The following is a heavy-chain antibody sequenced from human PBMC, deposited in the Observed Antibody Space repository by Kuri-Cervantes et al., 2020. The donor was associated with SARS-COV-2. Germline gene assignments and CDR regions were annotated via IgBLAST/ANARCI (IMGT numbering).Heavy chain of an antibody. CDR2: ISSSSSTI. D-gene: IGHD1-14*01. Sequence: GGSLRLSCAASGFTFSSYSMNWVRQAPGKGLEWVSYISSSSSTIYYADSVKGRFTISRDNAKNSLYLQMNSLRAEDTAVYYCARDRKRTLFGDFDYWGQGLLVTVSS. CDR1: GFTFSSYS. CDR3: ARDRKRTLFGDFDY. J-gene: IGHJ4*02. V-gene: IGHV3-48*01.